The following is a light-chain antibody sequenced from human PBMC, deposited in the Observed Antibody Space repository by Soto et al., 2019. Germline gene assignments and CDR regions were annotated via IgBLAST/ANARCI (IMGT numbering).Light chain of an antibody. Sequence: QSALTQPASVSGSPGQSITISCTGTNSDVGGYNYVSWYQQHPGKAPKLLIYDVSNRPSGVSNRFSASKSGNTASLTISGLQAEDEADYYCSSHTSSSTRVVFGGGPKLTVL. V-gene: IGLV2-14*01. CDR3: SSHTSSSTRVV. J-gene: IGLJ2*01. CDR2: DVS. CDR1: NSDVGGYNY.